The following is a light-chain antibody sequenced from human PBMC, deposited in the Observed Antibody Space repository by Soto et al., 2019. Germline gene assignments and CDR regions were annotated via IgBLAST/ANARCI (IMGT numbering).Light chain of an antibody. V-gene: IGLV1-40*01. CDR2: TDN. Sequence: QSVLTQPPSVSGAPGQRVTISCTGSSSNIGAGYDVHWYHQLPGTAPKLLVSTDNHRPSGVPDRLSASKSGASASLAITGLQAEDDAHYSCQSYDKTLTAYVFGTGTKVTVL. CDR3: QSYDKTLTAYV. J-gene: IGLJ1*01. CDR1: SSNIGAGYD.